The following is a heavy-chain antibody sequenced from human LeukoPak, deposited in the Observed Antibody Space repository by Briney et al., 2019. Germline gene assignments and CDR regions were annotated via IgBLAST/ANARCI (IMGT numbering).Heavy chain of an antibody. Sequence: GGSLRLSCAASGFTFTSYWMSWVRQAPGKGLEWVANINQDGSEKYFVDSVKGRFTISRDNAKNSLYLQMNSLRVEDTAVYYCAKVAKYYYGSETYYFFEHWGQGPPVAASS. J-gene: IGHJ4*02. CDR2: INQDGSEK. D-gene: IGHD3-10*01. CDR3: AKVAKYYYGSETYYFFEH. CDR1: GFTFTSYW. V-gene: IGHV3-7*01.